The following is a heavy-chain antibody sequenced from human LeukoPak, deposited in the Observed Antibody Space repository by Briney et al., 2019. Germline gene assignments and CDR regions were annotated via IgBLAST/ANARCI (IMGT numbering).Heavy chain of an antibody. D-gene: IGHD1-26*01. CDR3: ARDPYNGNYGDSYYYYMDV. Sequence: GGSLRLSCAASGFTFSSYAMSWVRQAPGKGLEWVSAISGSGGSTYYADSVKGGFTISRDNSKNTLYLQINSLRAEDTAIYYCARDPYNGNYGDSYYYYMDVWGKGTTVTISS. J-gene: IGHJ6*03. CDR1: GFTFSSYA. CDR2: ISGSGGST. V-gene: IGHV3-23*01.